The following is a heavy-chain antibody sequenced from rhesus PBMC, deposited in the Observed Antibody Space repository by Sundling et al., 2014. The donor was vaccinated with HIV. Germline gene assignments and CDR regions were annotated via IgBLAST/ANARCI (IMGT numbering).Heavy chain of an antibody. CDR3: ARGPTLRQWVELTYGLDS. Sequence: QVQLVQSGAEVKKPGSSVKVSCKSSGYSFTDYSMHWVRQTPRQGLEWMGWINPNNGNTKYAQKFQGRVTMTRDTSTSTVYMDLSSLTSEDTAVYYCARGPTLRQWVELTYGLDSWGRRGRSSPSPQ. J-gene: IGHJ6*01. D-gene: IGHD5-24*01. V-gene: IGHV1S2*01. CDR1: GYSFTDYS. CDR2: INPNNGNT.